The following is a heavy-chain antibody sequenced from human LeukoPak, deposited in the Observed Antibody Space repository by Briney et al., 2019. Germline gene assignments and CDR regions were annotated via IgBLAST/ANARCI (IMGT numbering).Heavy chain of an antibody. CDR3: ARDRGYGDSPGGGY. J-gene: IGHJ4*02. CDR1: GGTFSSYT. Sequence: SVKVSCKASGGTFSSYTISWVRQAPGQGLEWMGRIVPILGIANYAQKFQGRVTITADKSTSTAYMELSSLRSEDTAVYYCARDRGYGDSPGGGYWGQGTLVTVSS. D-gene: IGHD4-17*01. V-gene: IGHV1-69*04. CDR2: IVPILGIA.